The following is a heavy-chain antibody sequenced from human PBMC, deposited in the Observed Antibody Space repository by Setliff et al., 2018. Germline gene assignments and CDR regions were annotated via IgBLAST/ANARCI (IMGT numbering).Heavy chain of an antibody. CDR1: GYTFTSYG. CDR3: ARWNPFWGGYGMDV. J-gene: IGHJ6*02. D-gene: IGHD3-3*01. CDR2: ISAYNGNT. Sequence: ASAKVPCKASGYTFTSYGISWVRQAPGQGLEWMGWISAYNGNTNYAQKPQGRVTMTTETSTSTAYTELRSLRSDDTAVYYWARWNPFWGGYGMDVWGQGTTVTVSS. V-gene: IGHV1-18*01.